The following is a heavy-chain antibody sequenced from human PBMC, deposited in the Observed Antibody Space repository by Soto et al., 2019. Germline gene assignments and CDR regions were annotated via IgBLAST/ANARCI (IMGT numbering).Heavy chain of an antibody. CDR2: VHHSWGS. Sequence: QVQLQESGPGLVKPSETMSLSCTVSGGSISSYYWSWFRQSPGKRMEWIGYVHHSWGSSYNPSLQSRVAISRDTSKSKFSRKVTSVPATDAAVYYCARQGFGPLHGLVDVWGQGTTVTVSS. J-gene: IGHJ6*02. CDR1: GGSISSYY. D-gene: IGHD3-10*01. CDR3: ARQGFGPLHGLVDV. V-gene: IGHV4-59*08.